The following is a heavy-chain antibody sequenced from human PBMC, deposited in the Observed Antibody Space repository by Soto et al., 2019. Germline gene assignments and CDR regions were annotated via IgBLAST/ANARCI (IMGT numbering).Heavy chain of an antibody. CDR2: IWHDGSNK. CDR3: ATDPGNDEAIDY. D-gene: IGHD1-1*01. V-gene: IGHV3-33*01. Sequence: QVQLVESGGGVVQPGRSLRLSCAASGLSFNKYGMHWVRQAPGKGLEWVAVIWHDGSNKDYADSVKGRFTVSRDNSKNMLYLQMNSLRAEDTAVYYCATDPGNDEAIDYWGQGTLVTVSS. CDR1: GLSFNKYG. J-gene: IGHJ4*02.